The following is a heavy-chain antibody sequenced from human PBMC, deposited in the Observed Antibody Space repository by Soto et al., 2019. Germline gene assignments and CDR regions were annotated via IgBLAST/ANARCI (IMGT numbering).Heavy chain of an antibody. J-gene: IGHJ3*01. CDR2: IKSDGSTT. Sequence: EVQLVESGGGLVQLGGSLRLSCAASGFTLSSYWMHWVRQAPGKGPVWVSRIKSDGSTTTYADSVKGRFTISGDNAKNTLYLQMSSLRAEDTAVYYCARAQLLPDDAFELWGQGTVVTVSS. D-gene: IGHD2-15*01. CDR3: ARAQLLPDDAFEL. CDR1: GFTLSSYW. V-gene: IGHV3-74*03.